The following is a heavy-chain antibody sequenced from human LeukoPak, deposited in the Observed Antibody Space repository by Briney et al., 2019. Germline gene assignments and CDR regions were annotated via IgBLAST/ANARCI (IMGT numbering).Heavy chain of an antibody. J-gene: IGHJ4*02. CDR3: ARDQEDTARYY. V-gene: IGHV3-11*05. CDR1: GLTFSDYY. CDR2: ISSSGSHT. D-gene: IGHD5-18*01. Sequence: GGSLRLSCTASGLTFSDYYMSWVRQAPGKGLESVAYISSSGSHTNYADSVKGRFTISRDNAKNSLYLQMNSLRAEDTAVYYCARDQEDTARYYWGQGTVVTVSS.